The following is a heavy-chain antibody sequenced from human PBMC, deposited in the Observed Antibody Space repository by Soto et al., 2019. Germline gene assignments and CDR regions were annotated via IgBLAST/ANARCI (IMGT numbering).Heavy chain of an antibody. CDR2: IYPGDSDI. CDR3: ARRDGYKIDY. CDR1: GYSFPNYW. D-gene: IGHD5-12*01. Sequence: GESLKISCKVSGYSFPNYWIGWVRQMPGKGLEWMGIIYPGDSDIRYSPSFQGQVTISADKSISTAYLQCRSLKASDTAIYYCARRDGYKIDYWGQGTPVTVSS. J-gene: IGHJ4*02. V-gene: IGHV5-51*01.